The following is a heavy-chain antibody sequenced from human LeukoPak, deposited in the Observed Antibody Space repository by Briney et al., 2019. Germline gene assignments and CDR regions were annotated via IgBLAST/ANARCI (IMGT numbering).Heavy chain of an antibody. V-gene: IGHV3-66*01. J-gene: IGHJ4*02. D-gene: IGHD4-11*01. CDR1: GFSVSDTY. CDR2: LYSGGST. Sequence: QPGGSLRLSCAASGFSVSDTYMSWVRQAPGKGLEWVSILYSGGSTHYADSVKGRFTISRDKSKNMLSLQMNSLRAEDTAVYYCARGKSAIYTRPFDYWGQGTLVTVSS. CDR3: ARGKSAIYTRPFDY.